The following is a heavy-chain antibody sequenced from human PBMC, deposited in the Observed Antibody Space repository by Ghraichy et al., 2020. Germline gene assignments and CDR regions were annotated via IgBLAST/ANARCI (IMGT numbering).Heavy chain of an antibody. CDR1: GGTFSPA. CDR2: IVPMFDTA. V-gene: IGHV1-69*06. D-gene: IGHD4-17*01. Sequence: SVKVSCKASGGTFSPAINWVRQAPGQGLEWMGRIVPMFDTANYAPKFQGRVTITADTSTDTVYMELSSLRSDDTAVYYCAQGTRRGDYELDCWGQGTLVTVSS. CDR3: AQGTRRGDYELDC. J-gene: IGHJ4*02.